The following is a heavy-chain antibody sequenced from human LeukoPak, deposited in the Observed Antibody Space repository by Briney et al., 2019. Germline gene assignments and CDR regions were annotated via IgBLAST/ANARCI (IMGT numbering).Heavy chain of an antibody. J-gene: IGHJ5*02. D-gene: IGHD3-9*01. CDR2: ISYDGSNK. CDR3: ARGGDILTGYYTNWFDP. Sequence: GGSLRLSCAASGFTFSSYAVHWVRQAPGKGLEWVAVISYDGSNKYYADSVKGRFTISRDNSKNTLYLQMNSLRAEDTAVYYCARGGDILTGYYTNWFDPWGQGTLVTGSS. V-gene: IGHV3-30*04. CDR1: GFTFSSYA.